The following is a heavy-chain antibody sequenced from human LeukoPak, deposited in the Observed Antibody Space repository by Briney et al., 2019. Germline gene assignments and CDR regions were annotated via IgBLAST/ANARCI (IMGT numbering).Heavy chain of an antibody. CDR1: GYTFTSYD. J-gene: IGHJ4*02. CDR3: ARTYSSNDEFDY. CDR2: INPSGGST. Sequence: ASVKVSCKASGYTFTSYDINWVRQAPGQGLEWMGIINPSGGSTTYAQKFQGRVAMTRDTSTSRVYMEVSSLRSEDTAVYYCARTYSSNDEFDYWGQGTLVTVSS. D-gene: IGHD6-13*01. V-gene: IGHV1-46*01.